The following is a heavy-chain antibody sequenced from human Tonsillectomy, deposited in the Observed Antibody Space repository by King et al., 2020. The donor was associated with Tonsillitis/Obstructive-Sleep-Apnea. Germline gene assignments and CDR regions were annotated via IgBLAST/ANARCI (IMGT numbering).Heavy chain of an antibody. V-gene: IGHV3-33*01. D-gene: IGHD4/OR15-4a*01. CDR1: GFTFSTYG. Sequence: VQLVESGGGVVQPGRSLRLSCAASGFTFSTYGMNWVRQAPVKGLEWVAVIWYDGSNKYYADSVKGRFTISRDNSKNMLYLQMNSLRAEDTAVYYCARARVLKGGFDPWGQGTLVTVSS. CDR3: ARARVLKGGFDP. CDR2: IWYDGSNK. J-gene: IGHJ5*02.